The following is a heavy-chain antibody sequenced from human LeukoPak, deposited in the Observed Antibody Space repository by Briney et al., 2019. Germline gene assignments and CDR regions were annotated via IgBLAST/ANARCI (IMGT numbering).Heavy chain of an antibody. CDR3: ARAKVTTVTTGGLDY. D-gene: IGHD4-17*01. J-gene: IGHJ4*02. CDR1: GYTFTSYD. V-gene: IGHV1-2*02. Sequence: ASVKVSCKASGYTFTSYDINWVRQATGQGLEWMGWMNPNSGGTNYAQKFQGRVTMTRDTSISTAYMELSRLRSDDTAVYYCARAKVTTVTTGGLDYWGQGTLVTVSS. CDR2: MNPNSGGT.